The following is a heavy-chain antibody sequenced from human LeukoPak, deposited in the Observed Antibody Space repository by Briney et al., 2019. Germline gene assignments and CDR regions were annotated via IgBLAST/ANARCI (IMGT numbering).Heavy chain of an antibody. J-gene: IGHJ4*02. CDR2: INPNSGGT. CDR3: ARDEGITMVRGYNY. D-gene: IGHD3-10*01. CDR1: GYTFTGYY. V-gene: IGHV1-2*02. Sequence: ASVKVSCKASGYTFTGYYMHWVRQAPGQGLEWMGWINPNSGGTNYAQKFQGRVTMTRDTSISTAYMELSRLRSDDTAVYYCARDEGITMVRGYNYWGQGTLVTVSS.